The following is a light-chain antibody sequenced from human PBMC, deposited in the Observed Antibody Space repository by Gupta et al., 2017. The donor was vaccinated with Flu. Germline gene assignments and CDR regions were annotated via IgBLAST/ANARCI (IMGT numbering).Light chain of an antibody. J-gene: IGKJ2*01. CDR2: LAS. CDR3: QHDHNSLET. Sequence: PSTLSASVGDRVTITCRASQSIRNWLAWYQHKPGKSPKLLIYLASNLERGVPSRFSGSGSGTEFTLTISCLQPDDFAHHHCQHDHNSLETFGQGTKLETK. V-gene: IGKV1-5*03. CDR1: QSIRNW.